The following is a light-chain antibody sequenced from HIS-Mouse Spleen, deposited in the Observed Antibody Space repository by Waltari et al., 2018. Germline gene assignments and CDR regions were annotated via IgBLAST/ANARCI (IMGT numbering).Light chain of an antibody. Sequence: SSELTQDPAVSVALGQTVRITCQGDRLRSYYARWYQQKPGQAPVLVINGKNNRPSGIPDRFSGSSSGNTASLTITGAQAEDEADYYCNSRDSSGNHYVFGTGTKVTVL. CDR1: RLRSYY. J-gene: IGLJ1*01. V-gene: IGLV3-19*01. CDR3: NSRDSSGNHYV. CDR2: GKN.